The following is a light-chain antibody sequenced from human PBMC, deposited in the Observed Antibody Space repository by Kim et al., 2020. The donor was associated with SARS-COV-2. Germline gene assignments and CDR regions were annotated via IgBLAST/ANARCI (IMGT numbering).Light chain of an antibody. CDR1: QSISSN. Sequence: VMTQSPATLSVSPGERATLSCRASQSISSNLAWYQQRPGQAPRLLIYGASTRATGVPARFSGSGSGTEFTLSISSLQSEDFAVYHCQQYNSWPRTFGQGTKVDIK. CDR3: QQYNSWPRT. CDR2: GAS. J-gene: IGKJ1*01. V-gene: IGKV3-15*01.